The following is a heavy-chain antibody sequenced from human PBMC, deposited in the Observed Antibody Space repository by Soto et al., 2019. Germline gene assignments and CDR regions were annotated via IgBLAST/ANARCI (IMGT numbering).Heavy chain of an antibody. Sequence: GGSLRLSCAASGFIFSSYDVHWVRQAPGKGLEWVSVITTTGDTYYAASVKGRFTISRENAENSLYLQMNSLRAEDTALYYCAKGLLWFGELLEPYYFDYWGQGTLVTVSS. V-gene: IGHV3-13*01. D-gene: IGHD3-10*01. CDR1: GFIFSSYD. CDR3: AKGLLWFGELLEPYYFDY. J-gene: IGHJ4*02. CDR2: ITTTGDT.